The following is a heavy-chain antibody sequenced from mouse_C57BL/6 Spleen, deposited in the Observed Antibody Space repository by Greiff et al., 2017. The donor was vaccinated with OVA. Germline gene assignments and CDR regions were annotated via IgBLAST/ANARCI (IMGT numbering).Heavy chain of an antibody. CDR2: IWSGGST. D-gene: IGHD1-1*01. CDR3: ARNIIYYYGSSWAMDY. V-gene: IGHV2-2*01. CDR1: GFSLTSYG. Sequence: VQLVESGPGLVQPSQSLSITCTVSGFSLTSYGVHWVRQSPGKGLEWLGVIWSGGSTDYNAAFISRLSISKDNSKSQVFFKMNSLQADDTAIYYCARNIIYYYGSSWAMDYWGQGTSVTVSS. J-gene: IGHJ4*01.